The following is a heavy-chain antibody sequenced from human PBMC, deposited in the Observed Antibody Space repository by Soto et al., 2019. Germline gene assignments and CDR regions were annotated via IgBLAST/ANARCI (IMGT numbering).Heavy chain of an antibody. D-gene: IGHD6-13*01. Sequence: QLQLQESGPGLVKPSETLSLTCTVSGGSISSSSYYWGWIRQPPGKGLERIGSIYYSGSTYYNPSLKSRVTISVDTSKNQFSLKLSSVTAADTAVYYCARLLGVWWQQLAHYFDYWGQGTLVTVSS. CDR1: GGSISSSSYY. CDR2: IYYSGST. CDR3: ARLLGVWWQQLAHYFDY. J-gene: IGHJ4*02. V-gene: IGHV4-39*01.